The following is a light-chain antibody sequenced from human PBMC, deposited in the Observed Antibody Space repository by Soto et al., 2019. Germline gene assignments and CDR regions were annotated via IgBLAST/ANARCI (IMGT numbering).Light chain of an antibody. V-gene: IGKV1D-12*01. Sequence: IQITQYPSSLSASLVDSDSMSCQASQGISRSLAWYQQKPGKAPKLLIYAASSLQSGVPSRFSGSGFGTDFTLTISSLQPEDSAIYYCQQADTLPITFGQGTRLEIK. J-gene: IGKJ5*01. CDR3: QQADTLPIT. CDR1: QGISRS. CDR2: AAS.